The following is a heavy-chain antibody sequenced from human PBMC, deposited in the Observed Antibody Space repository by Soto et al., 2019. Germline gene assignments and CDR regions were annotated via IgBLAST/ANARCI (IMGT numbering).Heavy chain of an antibody. J-gene: IGHJ4*02. CDR2: IYHSGST. CDR1: GGSISSGGYS. CDR3: ARLAHGIAAHPYYFDY. D-gene: IGHD6-6*01. V-gene: IGHV4-30-2*01. Sequence: SETLSLTCAVSGGSISSGGYSWSWIRQPPGKGLEWIGYIYHSGSTYYNPSLKSRVTISVDRSKNQFSLKLSSVTAADTAVYYCARLAHGIAAHPYYFDYWGQGTLVTVSS.